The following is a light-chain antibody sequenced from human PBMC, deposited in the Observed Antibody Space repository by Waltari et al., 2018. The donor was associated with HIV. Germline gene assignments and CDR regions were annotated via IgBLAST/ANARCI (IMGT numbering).Light chain of an antibody. CDR3: CSYGGSSNWV. Sequence: QSALTQPASVSGSPGKSITIPGTGTSSEVGNNNHVYWYQQHPGKAPKLMIYEGIKRPSGVSNRISGSKSGNTASLTISGLQAEDEAYYYCCSYGGSSNWVFGGGTKLTVL. V-gene: IGLV2-23*01. CDR2: EGI. CDR1: SSEVGNNNH. J-gene: IGLJ3*02.